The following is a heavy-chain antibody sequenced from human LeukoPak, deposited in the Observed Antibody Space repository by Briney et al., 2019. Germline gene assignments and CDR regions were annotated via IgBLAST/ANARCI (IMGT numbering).Heavy chain of an antibody. Sequence: GGSLRLSCAASGFIFSSYEMNWVRQVPGKGLEWASYISSSGSSIYYADSVKGRFTISRDNAKNSLYLQMNSLRAEDTAVYYCARESREMATLIDYWGQGTLVTVSS. CDR2: ISSSGSSI. CDR3: ARESREMATLIDY. CDR1: GFIFSSYE. J-gene: IGHJ4*02. D-gene: IGHD5-24*01. V-gene: IGHV3-48*03.